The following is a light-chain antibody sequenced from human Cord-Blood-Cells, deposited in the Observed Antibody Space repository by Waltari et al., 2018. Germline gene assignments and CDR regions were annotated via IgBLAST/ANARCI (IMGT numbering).Light chain of an antibody. CDR1: SSAVGRYNL. Sequence: QSALTQPASVSGSPGQSITISCTGTSSAVGRYNLVSWYQQHPGKAPKLMIDECSKRPSGVSNRFSGSKSGNTASLTISGLQAEDEADYYCCSYAGSSTVVFGGGTKLTVL. J-gene: IGLJ2*01. CDR3: CSYAGSSTVV. CDR2: ECS. V-gene: IGLV2-23*01.